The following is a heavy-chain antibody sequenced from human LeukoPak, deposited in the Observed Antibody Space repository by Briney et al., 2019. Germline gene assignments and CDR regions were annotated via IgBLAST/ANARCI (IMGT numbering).Heavy chain of an antibody. Sequence: GASVTVSCKASGYTFTSYYMHWVRQAPGQGLEWMGIINPSGGSTSYAQKFQGRVTMTRDTSTSTVYMELSSLRSEDTAVYYCARGDSSSREGIAAVIDYWGQGTLVTVSS. CDR2: INPSGGST. V-gene: IGHV1-46*01. J-gene: IGHJ4*02. D-gene: IGHD6-13*01. CDR3: ARGDSSSREGIAAVIDY. CDR1: GYTFTSYY.